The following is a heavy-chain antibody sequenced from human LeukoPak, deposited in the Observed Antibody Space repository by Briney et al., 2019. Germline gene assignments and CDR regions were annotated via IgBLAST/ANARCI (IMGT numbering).Heavy chain of an antibody. CDR2: FDPEDGET. V-gene: IGHV1-24*01. Sequence: WGSLRLSCAASGFTFSSYAMHWVRQAPGKGLEWMGGFDPEDGETIYAQKFQGRVTMTEDTSTDTAYMELSSLRSEDTAVYYCATLSEPLHANWPDYWGQGTLVTVSS. D-gene: IGHD7-27*01. J-gene: IGHJ4*02. CDR3: ATLSEPLHANWPDY. CDR1: GFTFSSYA.